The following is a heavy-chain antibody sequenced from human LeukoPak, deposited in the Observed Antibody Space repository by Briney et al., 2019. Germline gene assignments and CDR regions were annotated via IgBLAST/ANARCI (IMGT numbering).Heavy chain of an antibody. CDR1: GGSISSSSYY. CDR2: IYYSGST. CDR3: ARLFGSSWYWFDP. J-gene: IGHJ5*02. D-gene: IGHD6-13*01. V-gene: IGHV4-39*01. Sequence: PSETLSLTCTVSGGSISSSSYYWGGIRQPPGKGLEWIGSIYYSGSTYYNPSLKSRVTISVDTSKNQFSLKLSSVTAADTAVYYCARLFGSSWYWFDPWGQGTLVTVSS.